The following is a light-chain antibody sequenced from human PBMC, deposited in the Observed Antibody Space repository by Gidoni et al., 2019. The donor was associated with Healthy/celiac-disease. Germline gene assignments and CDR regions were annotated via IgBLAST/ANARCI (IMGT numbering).Light chain of an antibody. CDR3: MQALQTPYT. J-gene: IGKJ2*01. V-gene: IGKV2-28*01. CDR1: QSLLHSIGYNY. Sequence: DIVMTQSPLSLPVTPGEPASISCRSSQSLLHSIGYNYLDWYLQKPGQSPQLLIYLGSNRADGVPDRFSGSGSGTDFTLKISRVEAEDVGVYYCMQALQTPYTFGQGTKLEIK. CDR2: LGS.